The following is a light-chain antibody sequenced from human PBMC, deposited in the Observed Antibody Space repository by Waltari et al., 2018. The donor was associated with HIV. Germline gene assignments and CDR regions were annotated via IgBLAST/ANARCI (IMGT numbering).Light chain of an antibody. CDR1: QDINTF. Sequence: AHRITLTCPVSQDINTFLAWYQQKPGRAPKLLVYAASTLQSGVSSRFSGSGSGTDFTLTINSLQPEDCATYYCQQLNSYPVTFGGGTKVEI. CDR3: QQLNSYPVT. J-gene: IGKJ4*01. CDR2: AAS. V-gene: IGKV1-9*01.